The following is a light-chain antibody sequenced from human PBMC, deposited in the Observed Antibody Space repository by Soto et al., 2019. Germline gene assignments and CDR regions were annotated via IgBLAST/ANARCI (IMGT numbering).Light chain of an antibody. V-gene: IGLV1-44*01. CDR1: NSNIASNT. J-gene: IGLJ1*01. Sequence: QSVLTQPPSASETPGQTVSISCSGSNSNIASNTVNWYQHLPGTAPKLLIYYNNQRPSGVPYRFSGSKSGTSASLAISGLQSEDESDYYCAAWDDTLKRYVFGTGTKVTVL. CDR2: YNN. CDR3: AAWDDTLKRYV.